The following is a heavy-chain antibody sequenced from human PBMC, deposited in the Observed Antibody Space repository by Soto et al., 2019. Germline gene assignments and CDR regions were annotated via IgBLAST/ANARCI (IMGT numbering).Heavy chain of an antibody. CDR1: GYTFTSYY. CDR2: INPSGGST. D-gene: IGHD6-13*01. CDR3: AEGDGQQLVPDYYYYGMDV. V-gene: IGHV1-46*01. J-gene: IGHJ6*02. Sequence: ASVKVSCKASGYTFTSYYMHWVRQAPGQGLEWMGIINPSGGSTSYAQKFQGRVTMTRDTSTSTVYMELSSLRSEDTAVYYCAEGDGQQLVPDYYYYGMDVWGQGTTVTVSS.